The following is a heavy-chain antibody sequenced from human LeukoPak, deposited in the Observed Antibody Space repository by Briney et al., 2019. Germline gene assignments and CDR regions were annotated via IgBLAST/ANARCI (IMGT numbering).Heavy chain of an antibody. CDR1: GVSFSAYY. CDR2: INHRGDT. V-gene: IGHV4-34*01. Sequence: PSEPLSLTCAVYGVSFSAYYWSWIRQSPGKGLEWIAEINHRGDTNYNPSVKSRVSISVDTSKNQFSLKVTSLTAADTAVYYCARGPTISETGYFDYWGQGTLVTVSS. CDR3: ARGPTISETGYFDY. D-gene: IGHD1-1*01. J-gene: IGHJ4*03.